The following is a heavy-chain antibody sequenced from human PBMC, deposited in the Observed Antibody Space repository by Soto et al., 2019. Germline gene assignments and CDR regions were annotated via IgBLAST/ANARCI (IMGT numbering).Heavy chain of an antibody. V-gene: IGHV1-69*01. D-gene: IGHD3-22*01. CDR3: ASSYDSSGYYQYNWFDP. Sequence: QVQLVQSGAEVKKPGSSVKVSCNASGGTFSSYAISWVRQAPGQGLEWMGGIIPIFGTANYAPKFQGRVTITADESTSTAYMELSSLRSEDTAVYYCASSYDSSGYYQYNWFDPWGQGPLVIVSS. CDR1: GGTFSSYA. CDR2: IIPIFGTA. J-gene: IGHJ5*02.